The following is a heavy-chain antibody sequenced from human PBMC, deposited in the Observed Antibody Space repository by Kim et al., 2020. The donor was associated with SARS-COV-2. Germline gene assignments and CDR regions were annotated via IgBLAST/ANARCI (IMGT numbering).Heavy chain of an antibody. CDR1: GYSFTNYF. J-gene: IGHJ3*01. D-gene: IGHD2-8*02. CDR2: IYPGNSDV. CDR3: ARLGGEGGSKWCKEAFDL. Sequence: GESLKISCRGFGYSFTNYFIAWMRQMPGKGLEWMGIIYPGNSDVRYGPSFQGHFTISADKSISTAYLRWNSLMTSDSAMYFCARLGGEGGSKWCKEAFDLWGQGTRVTVST. V-gene: IGHV5-51*01.